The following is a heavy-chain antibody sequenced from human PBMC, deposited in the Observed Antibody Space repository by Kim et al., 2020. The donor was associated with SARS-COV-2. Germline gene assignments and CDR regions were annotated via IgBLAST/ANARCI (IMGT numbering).Heavy chain of an antibody. CDR1: NGSINTYY. CDR2: MYYSGSA. D-gene: IGHD3-10*01. CDR3: ARGGGYGSTFQH. V-gene: IGHV4-59*13. J-gene: IGHJ1*01. Sequence: SETLSLTCSVSNGSINTYYWSWIRQPPGKGLEWIGYMYYSGSANYNPSLRSRVSISVDTSKNRISLHLSSVTAADTAVYYCARGGGYGSTFQHWGQGILVTVSS.